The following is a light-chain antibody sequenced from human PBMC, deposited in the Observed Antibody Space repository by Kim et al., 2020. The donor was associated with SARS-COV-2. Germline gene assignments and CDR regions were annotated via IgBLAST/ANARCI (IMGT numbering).Light chain of an antibody. CDR2: GAS. J-gene: IGKJ4*01. CDR1: QSVRSNF. Sequence: PGERATLSCRASQSVRSNFLAWYQQRPGQAPSLLIYGASTRATGIPDRFSGSGSGTDFTLTISRLEPEDFAVYYCHQYGSPPLTFGGGTKV. V-gene: IGKV3-20*01. CDR3: HQYGSPPLT.